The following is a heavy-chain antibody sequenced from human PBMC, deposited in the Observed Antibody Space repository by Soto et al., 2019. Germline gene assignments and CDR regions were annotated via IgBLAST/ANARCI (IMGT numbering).Heavy chain of an antibody. J-gene: IGHJ4*02. CDR1: GFTFSGYW. D-gene: IGHD4-4*01. CDR3: ARAPYSNAWYRFDL. V-gene: IGHV3-7*03. Sequence: GGSLRLSCEASGFTFSGYWMSWVRQAPGKGLEWVADKKHDGSVQYYVDSVKGRFTISRDNAKKLLYLQMNGLRAEDTALYYCARAPYSNAWYRFDLWGQGTLVTVSS. CDR2: KKHDGSVQ.